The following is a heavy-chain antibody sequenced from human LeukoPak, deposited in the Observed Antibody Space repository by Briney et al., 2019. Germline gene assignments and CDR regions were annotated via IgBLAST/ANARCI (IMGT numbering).Heavy chain of an antibody. V-gene: IGHV3-21*01. D-gene: IGHD3-22*01. J-gene: IGHJ4*02. CDR3: ARGLLHYYDSSGFSY. CDR1: GFTFSSYT. CDR2: ITSSSSYI. Sequence: PGGSLRLSCAASGFTFSSYTMNWVRQAPGKGLEWVSSITSSSSYIYYADSVKGRFTISRDNAKNSLYLQMNSLRAEDTAVYYCARGLLHYYDSSGFSYWGRGTLVTVSS.